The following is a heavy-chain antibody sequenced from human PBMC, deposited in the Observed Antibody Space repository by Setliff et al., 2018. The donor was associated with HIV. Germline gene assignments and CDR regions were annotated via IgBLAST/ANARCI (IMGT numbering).Heavy chain of an antibody. CDR1: GGSVSSGSYY. V-gene: IGHV4-39*01. D-gene: IGHD3-16*01. CDR3: AGHPFPPMRDYYYYIDV. Sequence: SETLSLTCSVSGGSVSSGSYYWGWIRQPPGRGLEWIGSVYYTGSTYYNPSLKSRVTISVDTSKNQFSLKLRSVSAADTAVYYCAGHPFPPMRDYYYYIDVWGKGTTVTVSS. J-gene: IGHJ6*03. CDR2: VYYTGST.